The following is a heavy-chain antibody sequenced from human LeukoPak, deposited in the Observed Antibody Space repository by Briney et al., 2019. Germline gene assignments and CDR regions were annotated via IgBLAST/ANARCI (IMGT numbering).Heavy chain of an antibody. V-gene: IGHV3-33*02. CDR1: GFTFRNYG. Sequence: GRSLSLSCAASGFTFRNYGMYWVRQAPGKGLEWVAIIWYDGSNKYYTDSAKGRFTISRDNSKNTLFLQMNSLRVEDTAVYYCVRHTGSFPLGGMDVWGQGTTVTVSS. J-gene: IGHJ6*02. CDR3: VRHTGSFPLGGMDV. D-gene: IGHD1-26*01. CDR2: IWYDGSNK.